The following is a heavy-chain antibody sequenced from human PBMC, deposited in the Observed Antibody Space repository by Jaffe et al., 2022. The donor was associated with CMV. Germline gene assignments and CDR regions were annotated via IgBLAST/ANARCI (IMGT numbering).Heavy chain of an antibody. V-gene: IGHV3-23*01. Sequence: EVQLLESGGGFVQPGGSLRLSCAASGFTFATYAWNWVRQAPGKGLEWVSTIDDRTFNADSVKGRFTIFRDNSKSTLYLQMNNLRAEDTAVYYCARIFGFGGSLYGMDVWGRGTTVTVSS. CDR2: IDDRT. CDR1: GFTFATYA. J-gene: IGHJ6*02. D-gene: IGHD3-10*01. CDR3: ARIFGFGGSLYGMDV.